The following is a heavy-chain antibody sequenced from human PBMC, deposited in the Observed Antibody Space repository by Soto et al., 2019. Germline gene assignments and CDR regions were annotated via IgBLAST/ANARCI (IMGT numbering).Heavy chain of an antibody. Sequence: SVKVSCKASGGTFSSYAISWVRQAPGQGLEWVGGIVPIFERANYAQKFQGRVTITADESTSTAYMELRSLRSEETAVYYCARTARTAMVEGTFDYWGQGTLVTVSS. CDR3: ARTARTAMVEGTFDY. CDR2: IVPIFERA. D-gene: IGHD5-18*01. CDR1: GGTFSSYA. J-gene: IGHJ4*02. V-gene: IGHV1-69*13.